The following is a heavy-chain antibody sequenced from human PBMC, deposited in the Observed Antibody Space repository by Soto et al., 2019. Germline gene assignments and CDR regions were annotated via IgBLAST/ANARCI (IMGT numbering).Heavy chain of an antibody. V-gene: IGHV1-18*01. CDR1: GYTFTSYG. CDR2: ISADNGNT. CDR3: ARVGYFDY. J-gene: IGHJ4*02. Sequence: QVQLVQSGAEVKKPGASVKVSCKASGYTFTSYGIGWVRQAPGQGLEWMGCISADNGNTNYARKHQGKVNMTTDTSTSTAYMELRSVRSDDTAVYYCARVGYFDYWGQGTLVTVSS.